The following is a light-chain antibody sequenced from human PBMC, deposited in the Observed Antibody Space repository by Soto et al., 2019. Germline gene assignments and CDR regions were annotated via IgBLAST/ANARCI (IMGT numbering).Light chain of an antibody. CDR1: QSVSRY. V-gene: IGKV1-39*01. Sequence: DIQMTQSPSSLSASVGDRVTITCRASQSVSRYLNWYQQKPGKAPKLLISSASSLQGGVPSRFSGSGSGTDFTLTISGRQPDDFATYFCQQSDTPPWAFGQGTRVEI. CDR3: QQSDTPPWA. J-gene: IGKJ1*01. CDR2: SAS.